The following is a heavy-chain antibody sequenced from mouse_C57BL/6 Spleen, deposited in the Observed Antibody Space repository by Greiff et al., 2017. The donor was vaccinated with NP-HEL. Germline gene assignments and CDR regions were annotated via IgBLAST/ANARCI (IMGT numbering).Heavy chain of an antibody. J-gene: IGHJ3*01. D-gene: IGHD1-1*01. CDR3: ARSYYGSQQGFAY. Sequence: QVQLQQPGAELVKPGASVKLSCKASGYTFTSYWMQWVKQRPGQGLEWIGEIDPSDSYTNYNQKFKGKATLTVDTSSSTAYMQLSSLTSEDSAVYYCARSYYGSQQGFAYWGQGTLVTVSA. V-gene: IGHV1-50*01. CDR1: GYTFTSYW. CDR2: IDPSDSYT.